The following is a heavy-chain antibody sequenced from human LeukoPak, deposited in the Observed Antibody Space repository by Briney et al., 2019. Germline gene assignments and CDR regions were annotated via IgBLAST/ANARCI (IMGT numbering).Heavy chain of an antibody. J-gene: IGHJ4*02. V-gene: IGHV3-53*01. CDR3: ARDQGVTAGYYLDY. D-gene: IGHD3-9*01. CDR2: IYSGGSS. CDR1: GFTVSSNY. Sequence: GSLTLSCAASGFTVSSNYMSWVSQAPGKGLEWVSVIYSGGSSYYADSVKGRFTISRDNSKNTLYLQMNSLRAEDTAVYYCARDQGVTAGYYLDYWGQGTLVTVSS.